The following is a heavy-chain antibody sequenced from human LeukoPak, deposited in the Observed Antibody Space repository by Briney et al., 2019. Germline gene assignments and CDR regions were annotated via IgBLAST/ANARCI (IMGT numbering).Heavy chain of an antibody. V-gene: IGHV1-69*04. D-gene: IGHD4-23*01. CDR2: IIPILGIA. CDR3: ARDRVAYGGTLDY. J-gene: IGHJ4*02. CDR1: GGTFSSYA. Sequence: GASVKVSCKASGGTFSSYAISWVRQAPGQGLEWMGRIIPILGIANYAQKFQGRVTITADKSTSTAYMELSSLRSEDTAVYYCARDRVAYGGTLDYWGQGTLVTVSS.